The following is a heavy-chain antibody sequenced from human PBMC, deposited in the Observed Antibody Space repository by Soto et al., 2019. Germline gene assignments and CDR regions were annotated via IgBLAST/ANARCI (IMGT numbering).Heavy chain of an antibody. D-gene: IGHD3-10*01. V-gene: IGHV3-23*01. CDR3: AKKVNSGPGSQYFDY. CDR1: GFTFSSYS. J-gene: IGHJ4*02. CDR2: FRTSGDGGTT. Sequence: LRLSCAASGFTFSSYSMSWVRRAPGKGLEWVSGFRTSGDGGTTYYADSVKGRFTISRDNSKNMLFLQMNSLRAEDTAIYYCAKKVNSGPGSQYFDYWGQGTLVTVSS.